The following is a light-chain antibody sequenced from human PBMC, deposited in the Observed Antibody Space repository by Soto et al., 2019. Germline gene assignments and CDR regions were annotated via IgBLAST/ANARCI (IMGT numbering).Light chain of an antibody. CDR1: QSVSSSY. Sequence: IVLTQSPVTLSLSPGERSTLSFRASQSVSSSYLAWYQQKPGQAPRLLIYGASSRATGIPDRFSGSGSGTDFTLTISRLEPEDFAVYYCQQYDDWPPITFGQGTRLEIK. V-gene: IGKV3-20*01. J-gene: IGKJ5*01. CDR3: QQYDDWPPIT. CDR2: GAS.